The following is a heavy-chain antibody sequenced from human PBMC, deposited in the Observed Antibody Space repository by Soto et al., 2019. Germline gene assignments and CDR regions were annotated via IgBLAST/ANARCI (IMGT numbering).Heavy chain of an antibody. CDR1: GGSITRSDYY. J-gene: IGHJ5*02. Sequence: SETLSLTCSVSGGSITRSDYYWGWIRQPPGKGLEWIGNIYYSGSTYYNPSLKSRVTISVDTSKNQFSLKLSSVTAADTAVYYCARQRSGYYRNNWFDPWGQGTLVTVSS. V-gene: IGHV4-39*01. D-gene: IGHD3-3*01. CDR2: IYYSGST. CDR3: ARQRSGYYRNNWFDP.